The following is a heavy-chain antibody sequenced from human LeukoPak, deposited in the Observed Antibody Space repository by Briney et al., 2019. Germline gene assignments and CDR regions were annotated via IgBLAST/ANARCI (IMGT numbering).Heavy chain of an antibody. D-gene: IGHD4-17*01. Sequence: GASVKVSCKASGYTFTGYYMHWVRQAPGQGLEWMGWINPNSGGTNYAQKFQGRVTMTRDTSISTAYMELSRLRSDDTAVYYYARESFSNDYGFDYWGQGTLVTVSS. J-gene: IGHJ4*02. CDR3: ARESFSNDYGFDY. CDR1: GYTFTGYY. V-gene: IGHV1-2*02. CDR2: INPNSGGT.